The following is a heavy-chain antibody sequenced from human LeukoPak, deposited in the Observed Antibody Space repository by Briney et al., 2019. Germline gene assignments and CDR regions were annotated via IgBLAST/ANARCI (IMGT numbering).Heavy chain of an antibody. CDR2: IKRDGSET. CDR1: GFTFSTSW. D-gene: IGHD6-19*01. Sequence: GGSLRLSRGASGFTFSTSWMSWVRQAPGKGLEWVANIKRDGSETYYVDSVKGRFTISRENTKNLLFLQMDSLRAEDTAVYFCVRISTSVAGADYWGQGTLVTVSS. CDR3: VRISTSVAGADY. V-gene: IGHV3-7*01. J-gene: IGHJ4*02.